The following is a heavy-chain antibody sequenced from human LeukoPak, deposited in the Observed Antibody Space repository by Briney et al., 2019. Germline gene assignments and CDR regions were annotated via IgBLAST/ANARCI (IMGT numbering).Heavy chain of an antibody. D-gene: IGHD5-18*01. CDR2: INPNSGGT. V-gene: IGHV1-2*02. CDR1: GYTFTGYY. Sequence: GASVKVFCKASGYTFTGYYMHWVRQAPGQGLEWMGWINPNSGGTNYAQKFQGRVTMTRDTSISTAYMELSRLRSDDTAVYYCARGLNWILPRADTAIVNRDLTDYWGQGTLVTVSS. CDR3: ARGLNWILPRADTAIVNRDLTDY. J-gene: IGHJ4*02.